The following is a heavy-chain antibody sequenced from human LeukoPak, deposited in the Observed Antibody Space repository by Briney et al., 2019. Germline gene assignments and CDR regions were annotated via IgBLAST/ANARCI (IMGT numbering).Heavy chain of an antibody. CDR2: ISAYNGNT. D-gene: IGHD6-19*01. CDR1: GYTFTSYA. Sequence: ASVKVSCKASGYTFTSYAMHWVRQAPGQRLEWMGWISAYNGNTNYAQKLQGRVTMTTDTSTSTAYMELRSLRSDDTAVYYCARGPHRSGWAVFDYWGQGTLVTVSS. CDR3: ARGPHRSGWAVFDY. V-gene: IGHV1-18*01. J-gene: IGHJ4*02.